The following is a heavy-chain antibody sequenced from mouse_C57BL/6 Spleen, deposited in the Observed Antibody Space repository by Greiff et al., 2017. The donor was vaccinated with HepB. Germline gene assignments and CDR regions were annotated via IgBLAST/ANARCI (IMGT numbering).Heavy chain of an antibody. D-gene: IGHD2-12*01. J-gene: IGHJ2*01. V-gene: IGHV1-55*01. CDR2: IYPGSGST. Sequence: QVQLQQPGAELVKPGASVKMSCKASGYTFTSYWITWVKQRPGQGLEWIGDIYPGSGSTNYNEKFKSKATLTVDTSSSTAYMQLSSLPSEDSAVYYCARLRRESDYFDYWGQGTTLTVSS. CDR1: GYTFTSYW. CDR3: ARLRRESDYFDY.